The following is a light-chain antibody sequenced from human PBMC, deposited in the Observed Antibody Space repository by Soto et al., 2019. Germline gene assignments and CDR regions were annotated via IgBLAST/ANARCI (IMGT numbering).Light chain of an antibody. Sequence: DIQMTQSPSTLSAFVGDRVTLTCRASQSISNCLAWSQHKPGKAPKLLIYDASSLASGVPSRFSASGSGTEFTLTIGSLQPDDVATYYCQQYRSYPYTFGQGTKLEIK. CDR2: DAS. CDR3: QQYRSYPYT. V-gene: IGKV1-5*01. CDR1: QSISNC. J-gene: IGKJ2*01.